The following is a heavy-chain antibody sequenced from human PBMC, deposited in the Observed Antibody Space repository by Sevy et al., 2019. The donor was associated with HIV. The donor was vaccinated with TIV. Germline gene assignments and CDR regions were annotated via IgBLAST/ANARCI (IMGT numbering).Heavy chain of an antibody. Sequence: GGSLRLSCTASGFPFGSYEMNWVRQAPGKXLEWVXXISNSGSAKYYSDSVRGRFTISRDNAKNSLYLQMNSLRAEDTAVYYCARDLPPSATTVAHFDYWGRGTLVTVSS. V-gene: IGHV3-48*03. D-gene: IGHD4-17*01. CDR3: ARDLPPSATTVAHFDY. CDR1: GFPFGSYE. CDR2: ISNSGSAK. J-gene: IGHJ4*02.